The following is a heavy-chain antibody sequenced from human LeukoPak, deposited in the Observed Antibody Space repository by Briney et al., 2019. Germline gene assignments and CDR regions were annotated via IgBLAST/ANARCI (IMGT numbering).Heavy chain of an antibody. CDR1: GFTFSSYG. D-gene: IGHD1-1*01. V-gene: IGHV3-48*01. CDR2: ISSSSSTI. J-gene: IGHJ4*02. Sequence: GGSLRLSCAASGFTFSSYGMTWVRQAPGKGLEWVSYISSSSSTIYYADSVKGRFTISRDNAKNSLYLQLNSLRAEDTAVYYCARTTVDYWGQGTLVTVSS. CDR3: ARTTVDY.